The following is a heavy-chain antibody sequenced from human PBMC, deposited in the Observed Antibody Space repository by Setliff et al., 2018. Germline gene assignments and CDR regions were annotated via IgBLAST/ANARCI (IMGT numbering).Heavy chain of an antibody. Sequence: SETLSLTCIVSGGSISSSSYYWGWIRQPPGKGLEWIGSIDYSGTIYYNPSLKSRVTISVDTSKNQFSLKLSSVTAADTAVYYCARLGYRGDLDYWGQGTLVTVSS. D-gene: IGHD5-12*01. V-gene: IGHV4-39*01. CDR3: ARLGYRGDLDY. CDR1: GGSISSSSYY. CDR2: IDYSGTI. J-gene: IGHJ4*02.